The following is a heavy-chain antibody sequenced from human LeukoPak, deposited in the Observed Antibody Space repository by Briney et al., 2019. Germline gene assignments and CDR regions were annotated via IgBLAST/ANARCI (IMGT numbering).Heavy chain of an antibody. J-gene: IGHJ3*02. Sequence: GGSLRLSCAASGFTVSGNYMNWVRQAPGEGLEWGSVIYSGGTTYYADSVKRRFTIASDDSKNTLYLHMNTLRAEDTALYYCARALPIGPTSDTFDIWGQRTMVTVSS. D-gene: IGHD5-12*01. CDR2: IYSGGTT. V-gene: IGHV3-66*01. CDR3: ARALPIGPTSDTFDI. CDR1: GFTVSGNY.